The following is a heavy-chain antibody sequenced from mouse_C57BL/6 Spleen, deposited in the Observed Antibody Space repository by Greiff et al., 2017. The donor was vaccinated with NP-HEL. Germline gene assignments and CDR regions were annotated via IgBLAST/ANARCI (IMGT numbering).Heavy chain of an antibody. V-gene: IGHV1-59*01. CDR1: GYTFTSYW. CDR3: ARKGELPY. J-gene: IGHJ3*01. D-gene: IGHD2-1*01. Sequence: QVQLQQPGAELVRPGTSVKLSCKASGYTFTSYWMHWVKQRPGQGLEWIGVIDPSDSYTTYNQKFKGKATLTVDTSSSTAYMQLSSLTSEDSAVYYCARKGELPYWGQGTLVTVSA. CDR2: IDPSDSYT.